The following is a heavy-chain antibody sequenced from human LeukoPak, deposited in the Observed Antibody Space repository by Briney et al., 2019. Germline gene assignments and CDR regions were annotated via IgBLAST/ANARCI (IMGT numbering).Heavy chain of an antibody. CDR3: YGGAGTFDY. CDR2: IKSKTDGGTT. CDR1: GFTFGDYV. Sequence: GGSLRLSCTGSGFTFGDYVMTWFRQAPGKGPEWVGRIKSKTDGGTTDYAAPVKGRFTISRDDSKNTLYLQMNSLKTEDTAVYYCYGGAGTFDYWGQGTLVTVSS. D-gene: IGHD3-16*01. V-gene: IGHV3-15*01. J-gene: IGHJ4*02.